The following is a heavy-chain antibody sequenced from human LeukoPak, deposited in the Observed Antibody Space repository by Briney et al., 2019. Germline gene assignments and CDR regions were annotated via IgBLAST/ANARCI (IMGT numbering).Heavy chain of an antibody. D-gene: IGHD2-15*01. CDR2: IYPDDSDT. CDR3: ARLGRIMTPTYYYYYGMDV. Sequence: GESLKISCKGSGYSFTSYWIGWVRQMPGKGLEWMGIIYPDDSDTRYSPSFQGQVTISADKSISTAYLQWSSLKASDTAMYYCARLGRIMTPTYYYYYGMDVWGQGTTVTVSS. V-gene: IGHV5-51*01. CDR1: GYSFTSYW. J-gene: IGHJ6*02.